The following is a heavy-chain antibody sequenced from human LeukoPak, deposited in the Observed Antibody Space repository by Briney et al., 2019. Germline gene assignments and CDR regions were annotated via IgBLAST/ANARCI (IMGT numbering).Heavy chain of an antibody. D-gene: IGHD3-10*01. CDR2: INPNSGGT. CDR1: GYTFTGYY. CDR3: ARYYGSGSYYNG. V-gene: IGHV1-2*02. Sequence: ASVKVSCKASGYTFTGYYMHWVRQAPGQGLEWMGWINPNSGGTNYAQKFQGRVTMTRDTSISTAYMELSRLRSDDTAVYYCARYYGSGSYYNGWGQGTLVTVSS. J-gene: IGHJ4*02.